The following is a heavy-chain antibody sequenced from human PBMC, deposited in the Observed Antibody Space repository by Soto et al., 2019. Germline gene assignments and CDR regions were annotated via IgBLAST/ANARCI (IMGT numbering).Heavy chain of an antibody. V-gene: IGHV4-31*03. CDR2: IYYTGST. Sequence: QVQLQESGPGLVKPSQTLSLTCTVSGGSISSGGYYWSWIRQHPGKGLEWIAYIYYTGSTYYNPSLKSRLTISVDTSKNQFSLRLSSVTAADTAVYYCARVPEGSGSYRYYYYYYMDVWGKGTTVTVSS. CDR1: GGSISSGGYY. J-gene: IGHJ6*03. D-gene: IGHD3-10*01. CDR3: ARVPEGSGSYRYYYYYYMDV.